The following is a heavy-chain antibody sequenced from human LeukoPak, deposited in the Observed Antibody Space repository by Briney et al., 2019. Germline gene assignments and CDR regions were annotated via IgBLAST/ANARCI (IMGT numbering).Heavy chain of an antibody. CDR2: VRHRASSYTT. J-gene: IGHJ4*02. D-gene: IGHD4-17*01. CDR3: VAVRGGAHLKY. Sequence: PGVSLRLSCAASGFTFSGHYMDWVRQAPGKGLEWVGRVRHRASSYTTEYAASVKGRFTFSRDDSDNSLYLQMNSLKTEDTAVYYCVAVRGGAHLKYWGQGTLVSVYS. V-gene: IGHV3-72*01. CDR1: GFTFSGHY.